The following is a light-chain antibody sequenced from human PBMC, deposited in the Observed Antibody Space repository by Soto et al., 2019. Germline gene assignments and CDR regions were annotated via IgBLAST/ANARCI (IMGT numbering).Light chain of an antibody. CDR1: SSNIGAGYD. CDR3: QSYDSSLSAWV. Sequence: QPVLTQPPSVSGAPGQRVTISCTGSSSNIGAGYDVHWYQQLPGTDPKLLLYGNSNRPSGVPDRFSGSKSGTSASLAITGLQAEDEADYYCQSYDSSLSAWVFGGGTKLTVL. J-gene: IGLJ3*02. CDR2: GNS. V-gene: IGLV1-40*01.